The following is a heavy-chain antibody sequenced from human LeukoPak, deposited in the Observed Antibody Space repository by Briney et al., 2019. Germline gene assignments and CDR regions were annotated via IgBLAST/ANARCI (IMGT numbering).Heavy chain of an antibody. D-gene: IGHD2/OR15-2a*01. Sequence: GGSLRLSCAASGFTFSSYAMSWVRQAPGKGLEWVSAISGSGGSTYYADSVKGRFTISRDNVKNVVFLQMNRLTGEDTALYYCARVSFYAFDTWGQGTRVTVSS. CDR1: GFTFSSYA. V-gene: IGHV3-23*01. J-gene: IGHJ3*02. CDR3: ARVSFYAFDT. CDR2: ISGSGGST.